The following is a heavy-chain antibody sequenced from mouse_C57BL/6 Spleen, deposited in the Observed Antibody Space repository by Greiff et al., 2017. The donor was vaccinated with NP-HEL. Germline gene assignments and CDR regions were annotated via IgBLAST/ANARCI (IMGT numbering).Heavy chain of an antibody. V-gene: IGHV1-22*01. J-gene: IGHJ3*01. CDR1: GYTFTDYN. CDR3: ASDYDCYYSWFAY. Sequence: VHLKQSGPELVKPGASVKMSCKASGYTFTDYNMHWVKQSHGKSLEWIGYINPNNGGTSYNHKFKGKATLTVNKSSSTAYMELRSRTSEDSAVYYCASDYDCYYSWFAYWGQGTLVTVSA. D-gene: IGHD2-3*01. CDR2: INPNNGGT.